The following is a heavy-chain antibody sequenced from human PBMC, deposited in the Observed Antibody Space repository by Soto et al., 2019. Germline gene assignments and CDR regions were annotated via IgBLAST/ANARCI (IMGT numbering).Heavy chain of an antibody. CDR2: IYYSGST. Sequence: ETLSLTCTVSGGSIISYYWSWIRQPPGKGLEWIGYIYYSGSTNYNPSLKSRVTISVDTSKNQFSLKLSSVTAADTAVYYCARCIAAAEYYYGMDVSAQGTTVTVSS. D-gene: IGHD6-13*01. J-gene: IGHJ6*02. CDR3: ARCIAAAEYYYGMDV. CDR1: GGSIISYY. V-gene: IGHV4-59*01.